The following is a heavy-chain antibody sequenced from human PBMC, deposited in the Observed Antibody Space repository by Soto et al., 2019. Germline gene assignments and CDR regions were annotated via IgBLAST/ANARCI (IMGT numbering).Heavy chain of an antibody. J-gene: IGHJ5*02. CDR1: GGSISSRSYY. V-gene: IGHV4-39*01. D-gene: IGHD3-10*01. Sequence: TSETLFLTCTISGGSISSRSYYWGWIRQPPGKGLEWIGSIYYSGSTYYNPSLKSRVTISVDTSKNQFSLKLSSVTAADTAVYYFAKLHCITNNCVPLGPWGQGTLVTVSS. CDR3: AKLHCITNNCVPLGP. CDR2: IYYSGST.